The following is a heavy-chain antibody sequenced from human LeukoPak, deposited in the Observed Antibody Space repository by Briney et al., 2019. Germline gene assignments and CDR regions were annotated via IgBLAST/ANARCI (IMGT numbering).Heavy chain of an antibody. J-gene: IGHJ3*02. Sequence: GASVKVSCKASGYTFTGYYMHWVRQAPGQGLEWMGWISAYNGNTNYAQKLQGRVTMTTDTSTSTAYMELRSLRSDDTAVYYCARGLVPLGAFDIWGQGTMVTVSS. V-gene: IGHV1-18*04. CDR3: ARGLVPLGAFDI. D-gene: IGHD6-6*01. CDR2: ISAYNGNT. CDR1: GYTFTGYY.